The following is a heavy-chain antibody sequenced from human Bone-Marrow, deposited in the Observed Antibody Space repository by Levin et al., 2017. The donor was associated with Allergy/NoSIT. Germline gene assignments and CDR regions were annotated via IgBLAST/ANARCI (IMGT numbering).Heavy chain of an antibody. V-gene: IGHV3-30*18. Sequence: RTGGSLRLSCAASGFTFSSYGMHWVRQAPGKGLEWVAVISYDGSNKYYADSVKGRFTISRDNSKNTLYLQMNSLRAEDTAVYYCAKLLYGSGSYSPGAFDIWGQGTMVTVSS. J-gene: IGHJ3*02. D-gene: IGHD3-10*01. CDR1: GFTFSSYG. CDR2: ISYDGSNK. CDR3: AKLLYGSGSYSPGAFDI.